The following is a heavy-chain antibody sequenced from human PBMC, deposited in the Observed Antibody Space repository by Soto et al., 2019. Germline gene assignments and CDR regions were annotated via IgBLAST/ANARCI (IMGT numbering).Heavy chain of an antibody. J-gene: IGHJ6*02. D-gene: IGHD3-10*01. CDR1: GGSFSGHY. CDR2: INHSGST. Sequence: PSETLSLTCAVYGGSFSGHYWSWIRQPPGKGLEWIGEINHSGSTNYNPSLKSRVTISVDTSKNQFSLKLSSVTAADTAVYYCARGLRYYGSGMYYYYYGMDVWGQGTTVTVSS. V-gene: IGHV4-34*01. CDR3: ARGLRYYGSGMYYYYYGMDV.